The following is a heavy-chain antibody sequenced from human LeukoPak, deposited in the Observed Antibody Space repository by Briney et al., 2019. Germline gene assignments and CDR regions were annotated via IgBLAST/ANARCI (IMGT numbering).Heavy chain of an antibody. CDR1: GFTVSSNY. CDR2: IYSGGST. D-gene: IGHD1-26*01. Sequence: GGSLRLSCAASGFTVSSNYMSWVRQAPGKGLEWVSVIYSGGSTYYADSVKGRFTISRDNSKNTLYLQMNSLRAEDTAVYYCARAVGATFFDYWGQGTLVTVSS. CDR3: ARAVGATFFDY. V-gene: IGHV3-53*01. J-gene: IGHJ4*02.